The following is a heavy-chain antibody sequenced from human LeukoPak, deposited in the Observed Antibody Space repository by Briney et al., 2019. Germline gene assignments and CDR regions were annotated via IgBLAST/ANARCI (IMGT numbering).Heavy chain of an antibody. V-gene: IGHV4-38-2*01. CDR2: ICHSGST. J-gene: IGHJ4*02. D-gene: IGHD2/OR15-2a*01. CDR3: ASLLGSLFH. Sequence: PSETLSLTCAVSGYSISSGYYWGWIRQPPGKGLEWIGSICHSGSTCYNPSLKSRVTISVDTSKNQFSLKLSSVTAADTAVYYCASLLGSLFHWGQGTLVTVSS. CDR1: GYSISSGYY.